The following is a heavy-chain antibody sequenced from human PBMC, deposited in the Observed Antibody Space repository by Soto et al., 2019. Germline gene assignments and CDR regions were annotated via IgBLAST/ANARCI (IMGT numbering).Heavy chain of an antibody. J-gene: IGHJ1*01. V-gene: IGHV2-5*02. CDR2: IYWDDDK. CDR3: AYIPDRSGYFVSYFQH. Sequence: QITLKESGPTLVKPTQTLTLTCTFSGFSLSTSGVAVGWIRQPPGKALEWLALIYWDDDKRYSPSLKSRLTITKDTSKNQVVLTMTNMDPVDTATYYCAYIPDRSGYFVSYFQHWGQGTLVTVSS. CDR1: GFSLSTSGVA. D-gene: IGHD3-22*01.